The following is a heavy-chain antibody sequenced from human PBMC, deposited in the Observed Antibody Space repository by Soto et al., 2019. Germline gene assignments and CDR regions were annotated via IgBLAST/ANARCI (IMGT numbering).Heavy chain of an antibody. J-gene: IGHJ5*02. CDR3: ARTETYYDILTGYSPYNWFDP. Sequence: PSETLSLTCAVSGGSISSSNWWSWVRQPPGKGLEWIGEIYHSGSTNYNPSLKSRVTISVDKSKNQFSLKLSSVTAADTAVYYCARTETYYDILTGYSPYNWFDPWGQGTLVTVSS. D-gene: IGHD3-9*01. CDR2: IYHSGST. V-gene: IGHV4-4*02. CDR1: GGSISSSNW.